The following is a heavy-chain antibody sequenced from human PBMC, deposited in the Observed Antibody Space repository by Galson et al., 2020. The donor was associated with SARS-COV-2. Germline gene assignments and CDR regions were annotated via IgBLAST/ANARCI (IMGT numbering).Heavy chain of an antibody. Sequence: GESLKISCAASGFTFNTYAMHWVRQAPGKGLECVAVISYDGTYKYYADSVKGRFTISRDNSKNTLFLQMNSLTPEDTAVYFCARESPDYSSSEIDYWGQGTLVTVSS. CDR2: ISYDGTYK. D-gene: IGHD3-10*01. V-gene: IGHV3-30*04. CDR1: GFTFNTYA. J-gene: IGHJ4*02. CDR3: ARESPDYSSSEIDY.